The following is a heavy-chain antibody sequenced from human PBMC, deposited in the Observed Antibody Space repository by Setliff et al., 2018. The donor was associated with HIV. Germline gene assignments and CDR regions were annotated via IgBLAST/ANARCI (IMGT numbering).Heavy chain of an antibody. CDR3: ARREYSSSSPPFDY. Sequence: PSETLSLTCTVSGDSIRNDYWTWIRQSPEKGLEWIAYISYTGGTNYNPSLKSRVTMSVDTSKNQFSLKLISVTAADTAVYYCARREYSSSSPPFDYRGQGTLVTVSS. CDR2: ISYTGGT. D-gene: IGHD6-6*01. J-gene: IGHJ4*02. CDR1: GDSIRNDY. V-gene: IGHV4-59*08.